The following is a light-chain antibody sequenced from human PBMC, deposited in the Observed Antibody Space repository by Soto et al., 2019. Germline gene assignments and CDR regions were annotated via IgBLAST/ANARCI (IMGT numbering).Light chain of an antibody. Sequence: QSALTQPASVSGSPGQSITISCTGTSSDVGNYNYVSWFQQHPCKAPKLIIFEVSYRPSGISNRFSGSKSGNTASLTISGLQAEDEAVYDCSSYTTSSTIVFGPGTQLTVL. V-gene: IGLV2-14*01. J-gene: IGLJ1*01. CDR1: SSDVGNYNY. CDR2: EVS. CDR3: SSYTTSSTIV.